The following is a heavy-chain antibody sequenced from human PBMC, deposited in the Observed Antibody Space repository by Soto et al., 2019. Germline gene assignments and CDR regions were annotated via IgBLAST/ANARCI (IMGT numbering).Heavy chain of an antibody. Sequence: SQTLSLTCAISGDSVSSNSAAWNWIRQSPSRGLGWLARTYYRSKWYTDYADSLKGRITIIPDASKNQLSLYLSSVTPEDTAVYYCAGDYGTEYDYFDHWGQGTLVTVSS. CDR3: AGDYGTEYDYFDH. V-gene: IGHV6-1*01. D-gene: IGHD1-7*01. J-gene: IGHJ4*02. CDR2: TYYRSKWYT. CDR1: GDSVSSNSAA.